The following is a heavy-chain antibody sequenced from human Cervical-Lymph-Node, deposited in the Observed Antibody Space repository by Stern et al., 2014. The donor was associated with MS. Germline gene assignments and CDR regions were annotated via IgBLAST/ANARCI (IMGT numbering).Heavy chain of an antibody. CDR3: VGPDFHL. CDR1: GGTFSSTG. V-gene: IGHV1-69*01. D-gene: IGHD3/OR15-3a*01. Sequence: QVQLVPSGAEVKRPGSSVRVSCEVFGGTFSSTGINWVRQAPGRGLEWVGGIIPIFGPKYAPEFLGTVTISADESASTAYLDLRSLISADTAVFYCVGPDFHLWGQGTLVTVSS. J-gene: IGHJ5*02. CDR2: IIPIFGP.